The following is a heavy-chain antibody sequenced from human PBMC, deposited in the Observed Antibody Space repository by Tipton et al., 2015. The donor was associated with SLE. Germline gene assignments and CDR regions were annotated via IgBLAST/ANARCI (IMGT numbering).Heavy chain of an antibody. D-gene: IGHD2-21*01. V-gene: IGHV4-39*01. J-gene: IGHJ3*01. Sequence: GLVKPSETLSLIRTVSGGSISDSTYNWDWVRQPPGKGLEWIGSIYYSGNTDYNPSLQSRVTISVATSRSQLSLKLTSVTAADTAVYYCARNCGGDCFGAFDVWGQGTMVSVSP. CDR3: ARNCGGDCFGAFDV. CDR1: GGSISDSTYN. CDR2: IYYSGNT.